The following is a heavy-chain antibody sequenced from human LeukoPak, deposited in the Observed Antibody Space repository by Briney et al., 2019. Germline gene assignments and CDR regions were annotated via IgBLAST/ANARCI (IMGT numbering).Heavy chain of an antibody. CDR3: ARDASSGSYQGAFDI. CDR2: ISSSSSTI. CDR1: GFTFSSYS. V-gene: IGHV3-48*01. D-gene: IGHD1-26*01. Sequence: GGSLRLSCAASGFTFSSYSMNWVRQAPGKGLEWVSYISSSSSTIYYADSVKGRFTISRDNAKNPLYLQMNSLRAEDTAVYYCARDASSGSYQGAFDIWGQGTMVTVSS. J-gene: IGHJ3*02.